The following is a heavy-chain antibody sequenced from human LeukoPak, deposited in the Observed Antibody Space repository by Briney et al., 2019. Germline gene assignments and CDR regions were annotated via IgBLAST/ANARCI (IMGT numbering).Heavy chain of an antibody. CDR1: GFTFSSYG. J-gene: IGHJ4*02. Sequence: GGSLRLSCAASGFTFSSYGMHWVRQAPGKGLEWVAVISYDGSNKYYADSVKGRFTISRDNSKNTLYLQMNSLRAEDTAVYYCAKDSCSSTSCYEGLGYWGQGTLVTVSS. V-gene: IGHV3-30*18. D-gene: IGHD2-2*01. CDR3: AKDSCSSTSCYEGLGY. CDR2: ISYDGSNK.